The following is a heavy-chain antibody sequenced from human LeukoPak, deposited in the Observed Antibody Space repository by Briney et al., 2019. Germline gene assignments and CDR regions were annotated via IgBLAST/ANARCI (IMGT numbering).Heavy chain of an antibody. CDR3: ARDAFGRVYAIMGRNWYFDL. Sequence: ASVKVSCKASGYTLTSYYMHWVRQAPGQGLEWMGIINPSGGSTSYAQKFQGRVTMTRDTSTSTVYMELSSLRSEDTAVYYCARDAFGRVYAIMGRNWYFDLWGRGTLVTVSS. CDR1: GYTLTSYY. CDR2: INPSGGST. J-gene: IGHJ2*01. D-gene: IGHD2-8*01. V-gene: IGHV1-46*01.